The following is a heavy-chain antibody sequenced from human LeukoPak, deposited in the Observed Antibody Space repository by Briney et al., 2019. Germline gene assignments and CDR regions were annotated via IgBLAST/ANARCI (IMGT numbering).Heavy chain of an antibody. CDR2: ISYDGSNK. J-gene: IGHJ4*02. Sequence: GGTLRLSCAASGFTFSSYGMHWVRQAPGKGLEWVAVISYDGSNKYDADCVKGRFTISRDNSKNTLYLQMNSLRAEDTAVYYCAKDGLGYCSSTSCYTGYFDYWGQGTLVTVSS. V-gene: IGHV3-30*18. CDR3: AKDGLGYCSSTSCYTGYFDY. D-gene: IGHD2-2*02. CDR1: GFTFSSYG.